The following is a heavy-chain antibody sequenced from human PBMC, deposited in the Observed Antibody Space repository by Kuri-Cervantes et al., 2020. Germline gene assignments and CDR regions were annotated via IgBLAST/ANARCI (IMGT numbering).Heavy chain of an antibody. Sequence: GESLKISCAASGFTFDDYAMHWVRQAPGKGLEWVSLISWDGGSTYYADSVKGRFTISRDNSKNSLYLQMNSLRAEDTALYYCAKDFRGGAAAGPYYSDYWGQGTLVTVSS. D-gene: IGHD6-13*01. V-gene: IGHV3-43D*04. CDR3: AKDFRGGAAAGPYYSDY. J-gene: IGHJ4*02. CDR1: GFTFDDYA. CDR2: ISWDGGST.